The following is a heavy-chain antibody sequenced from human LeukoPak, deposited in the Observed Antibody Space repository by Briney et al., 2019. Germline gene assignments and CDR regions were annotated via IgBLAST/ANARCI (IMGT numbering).Heavy chain of an antibody. CDR2: ICSSSRTI. CDR3: ARDFLTVGSLGEKTQY. V-gene: IGHV3-48*04. Sequence: PGGSLRLSCAASGFTFSSYSMNWVRQAPGKGLEWVSYICSSSRTIYYADPVKGRFTISRDNAKNSLYLQMNSLRAEDTAVYYCARDFLTVGSLGEKTQYWGQGTLVTVSS. D-gene: IGHD3-16*01. J-gene: IGHJ4*02. CDR1: GFTFSSYS.